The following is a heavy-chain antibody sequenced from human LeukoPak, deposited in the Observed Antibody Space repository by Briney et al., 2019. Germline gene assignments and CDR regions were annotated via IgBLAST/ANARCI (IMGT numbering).Heavy chain of an antibody. CDR2: ISSSSSYI. D-gene: IGHD2-2*01. CDR3: ARDGMNIVVVPAAISYYYYMDV. J-gene: IGHJ6*03. V-gene: IGHV3-21*01. CDR1: GFTFSSYS. Sequence: GGSLRLSCAASGFTFSSYSMNWVRQAAGKGLEWVSSISSSSSYIYYADLVKGRFTIARHNAKNSLYLQMNSLRAEDTAVYYCARDGMNIVVVPAAISYYYYMDVWGKGTTVTVSS.